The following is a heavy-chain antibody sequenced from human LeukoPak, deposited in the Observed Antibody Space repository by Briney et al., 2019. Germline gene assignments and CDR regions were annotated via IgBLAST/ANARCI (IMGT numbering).Heavy chain of an antibody. CDR1: GFTLTSFG. Sequence: PGGSLRLSCAASGFTLTSFGMHWVRQAPGKGLEWVAFMSHDGSNEYYADSEKGRFTISRDTSKNTLFLQMSSLRVEDTAVYYCAKESPVTHRAFDLWGRGTLVTVSS. J-gene: IGHJ2*01. CDR2: MSHDGSNE. D-gene: IGHD2-21*02. V-gene: IGHV3-30*18. CDR3: AKESPVTHRAFDL.